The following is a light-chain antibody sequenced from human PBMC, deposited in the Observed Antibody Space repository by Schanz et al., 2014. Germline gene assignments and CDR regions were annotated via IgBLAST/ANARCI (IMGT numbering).Light chain of an antibody. V-gene: IGLV2-8*01. CDR1: SSDVGGYKY. CDR2: EVS. J-gene: IGLJ2*01. CDR3: SSYTSSSTLYVV. Sequence: QSALTQPPSASGSPGQSVTISCTGTSSDVGGYKYVSWYQQHPGKAPKLMIYEVSKRPSGVPDRFSASKSGNTASLTISGLQAEDEADYYCSSYTSSSTLYVVFGGGTKLTVL.